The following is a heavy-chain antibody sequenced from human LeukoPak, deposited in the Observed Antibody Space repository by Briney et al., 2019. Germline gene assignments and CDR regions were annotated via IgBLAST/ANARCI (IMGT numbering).Heavy chain of an antibody. CDR2: IYHSGST. CDR3: ARDTSGRFDP. Sequence: SETLSLTCAVSGGSISSSNWWSWVRQPPGKGLEWIGEIYHSGSTNYNPSLKSRVTISVDTSKNQFSLKLSSVAAADTAVYYCARDTSGRFDPWGQGTLVTVSS. J-gene: IGHJ5*02. V-gene: IGHV4-4*02. CDR1: GGSISSSNW. D-gene: IGHD3-3*01.